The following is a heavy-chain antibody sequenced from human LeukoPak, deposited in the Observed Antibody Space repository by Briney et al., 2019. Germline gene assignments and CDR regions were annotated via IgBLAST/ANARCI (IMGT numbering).Heavy chain of an antibody. Sequence: GGSPRLSCASSGFTFSDYAMSWVRQAPGKGLEWVSAISGSGDSTSYADSVKGRFTISRDTSKNTLYLQMNSLRAEDTAVYYCAKGHSSTWYGTDVWGKGTTVTVSS. D-gene: IGHD6-13*01. J-gene: IGHJ6*04. V-gene: IGHV3-23*01. CDR2: ISGSGDST. CDR1: GFTFSDYA. CDR3: AKGHSSTWYGTDV.